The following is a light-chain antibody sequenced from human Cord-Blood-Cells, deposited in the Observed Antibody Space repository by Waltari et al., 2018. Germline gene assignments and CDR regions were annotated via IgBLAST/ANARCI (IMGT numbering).Light chain of an antibody. Sequence: SALTQSPSPSGSPGQSVTLSCTGTSRYVGGYNYVSWYQQHPGKAPKLMIYEVSKRPSGVPDRFSGSKSGNTASLTVSGLQAEDEADYYCSSYAGSNNYVFGTGTKVTVL. CDR2: EVS. J-gene: IGLJ1*01. CDR1: SRYVGGYNY. CDR3: SSYAGSNNYV. V-gene: IGLV2-8*01.